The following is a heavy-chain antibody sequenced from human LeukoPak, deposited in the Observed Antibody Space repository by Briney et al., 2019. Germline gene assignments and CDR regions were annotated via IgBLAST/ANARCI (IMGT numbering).Heavy chain of an antibody. V-gene: IGHV4-38-2*01. Sequence: PSETLSLTCAVSGYSISSGHYWGWIRQPPGKGLEWIGSMYHSGSTYFNPSLKSRVTISVDTSKNQFSLTLSSVTAADTAVYFCARVSGSGTALDAFDIWGQGTMVIVPS. J-gene: IGHJ3*02. CDR1: GYSISSGHY. CDR3: ARVSGSGTALDAFDI. CDR2: MYHSGST. D-gene: IGHD1-1*01.